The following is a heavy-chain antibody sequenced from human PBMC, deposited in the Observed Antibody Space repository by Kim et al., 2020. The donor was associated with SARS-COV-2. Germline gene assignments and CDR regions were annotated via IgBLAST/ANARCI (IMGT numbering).Heavy chain of an antibody. CDR3: ARDGDYGSSSWQLNWFDP. V-gene: IGHV1-3*01. CDR1: GYTFTSYA. J-gene: IGHJ5*02. CDR2: INAGNGNT. D-gene: IGHD6-13*01. Sequence: ASVKVSCKASGYTFTSYAMHWVRQAPGQRLEWMGWINAGNGNTKYSQKFQGRVTITRDTSASTAYMELSSLGSEDTAVYYCARDGDYGSSSWQLNWFDPWGQGTLVTVSS.